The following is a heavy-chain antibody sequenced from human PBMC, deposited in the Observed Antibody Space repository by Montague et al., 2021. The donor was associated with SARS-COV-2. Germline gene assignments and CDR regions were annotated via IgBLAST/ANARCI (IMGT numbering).Heavy chain of an antibody. CDR3: ARPGVENNGWYLSYFEY. D-gene: IGHD6-19*01. J-gene: IGHJ4*02. CDR2: ISSDGTNK. Sequence: SLRLSCAASGFTLSSYSMYWVRQAPGKGLGWVAVISSDGTNKYFRESVRGRFTISRDKSNNTVFLQMSSLRPEDTAVYYCARPGVENNGWYLSYFEYWGQGSLVTVST. CDR1: GFTLSSYS. V-gene: IGHV3-30*04.